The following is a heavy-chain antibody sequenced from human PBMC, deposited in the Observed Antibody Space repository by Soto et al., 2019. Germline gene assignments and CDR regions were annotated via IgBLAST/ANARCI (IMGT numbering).Heavy chain of an antibody. J-gene: IGHJ6*02. D-gene: IGHD6-19*01. CDR2: IIPIFGTA. CDR3: ARDHGWNRSTYYYGMDV. V-gene: IGHV1-69*13. CDR1: GGTFSSYA. Sequence: GASVKVSCKASGGTFSSYAISWVRQAPGQGLEWMGGIIPIFGTANYAQKFQGRVTITADESTSTAYMELSSLRSEDTAVYYCARDHGWNRSTYYYGMDVWGQGTTVTVSS.